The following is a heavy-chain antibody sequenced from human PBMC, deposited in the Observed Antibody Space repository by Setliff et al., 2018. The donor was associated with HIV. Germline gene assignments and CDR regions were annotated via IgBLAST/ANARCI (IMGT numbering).Heavy chain of an antibody. V-gene: IGHV4-34*01. J-gene: IGHJ4*02. Sequence: SETLSLTCAVYGASFSHYYWNWIRQPPGKGLEWIGEIIHSGSTNYNPSLKSRVTISVDMSKNQFSLKLSSVSAADTAVYYCARGHPIVPTGLVSFYFDHWGQGTLVTVSS. CDR2: IIHSGST. CDR1: GASFSHYY. D-gene: IGHD2-2*01. CDR3: ARGHPIVPTGLVSFYFDH.